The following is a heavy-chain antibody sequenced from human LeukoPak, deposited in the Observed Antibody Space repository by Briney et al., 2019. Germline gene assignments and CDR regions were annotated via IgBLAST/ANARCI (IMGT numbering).Heavy chain of an antibody. D-gene: IGHD6-13*01. CDR3: ARGPTIAAAGIILFDP. CDR2: INPNSGGT. Sequence: GASVKVSCKASRYTFTIYYMHWGRHAPGPGLEWMGWINPNSGGTSYAQRFQGSVTMTRDTSISTVYMELNRLRSDDTAVYYCARGPTIAAAGIILFDPWGQGTLVTVSS. V-gene: IGHV1-2*02. CDR1: RYTFTIYY. J-gene: IGHJ5*02.